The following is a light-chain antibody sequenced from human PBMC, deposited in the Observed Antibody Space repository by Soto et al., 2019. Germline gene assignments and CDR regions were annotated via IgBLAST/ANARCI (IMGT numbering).Light chain of an antibody. CDR1: SSDVGGYNY. J-gene: IGLJ1*01. Sequence: QSVLTQPPSASGSPGQSVALSCTGTSSDVGGYNYVSWYQQHPGKAPKLMIYEVNKRPSGVPDRFSGSKSGNTASLTVSGLKAEDEADYYCSSYAGSSNVFGTGTKLTVL. CDR3: SSYAGSSNV. CDR2: EVN. V-gene: IGLV2-8*01.